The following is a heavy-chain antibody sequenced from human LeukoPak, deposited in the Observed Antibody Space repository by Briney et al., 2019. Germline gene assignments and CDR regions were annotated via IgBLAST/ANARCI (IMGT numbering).Heavy chain of an antibody. CDR2: IWYDGKTE. D-gene: IGHD2-8*01. CDR3: ARDRHCSNGVCHNSPGMDV. V-gene: IGHV3-33*01. CDR1: GFTFSSYG. J-gene: IGHJ6*02. Sequence: GRSLRLSCAASGFTFSSYGMHWVRQAPGKGLEWVADIWYDGKTEHFAGSVKGRFTISRDNFKNTLYLQMNSLRAEDTAVYYCARDRHCSNGVCHNSPGMDVWGQGTTVTVSS.